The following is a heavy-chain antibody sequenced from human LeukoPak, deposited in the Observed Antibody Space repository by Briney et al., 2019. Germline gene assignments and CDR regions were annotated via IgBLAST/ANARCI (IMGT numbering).Heavy chain of an antibody. Sequence: PSETLSLTCTVSSGSISSYNWSWIRQPPGKGLEWIGYIHYSGSTNYNPSLKSRVSISVETSKNQFSLKLSSVTAADTAVYYCAREKTTGDFDYWGQGTLVTVSS. V-gene: IGHV4-59*12. D-gene: IGHD4-11*01. CDR2: IHYSGST. CDR3: AREKTTGDFDY. J-gene: IGHJ4*02. CDR1: SGSISSYN.